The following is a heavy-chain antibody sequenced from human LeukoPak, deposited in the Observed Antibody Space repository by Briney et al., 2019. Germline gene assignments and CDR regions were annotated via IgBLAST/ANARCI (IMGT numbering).Heavy chain of an antibody. CDR3: ARADGSSWYGENWFDP. V-gene: IGHV1-46*01. CDR1: GYTFTSYY. CDR2: INPSGGST. Sequence: ASVKVSCKASGYTFTSYYMHWVRQAPGQGLEWMGIINPSGGSTSYAQRFQGRVTMTRDTSTSTVYMELSSLRSEDTAVYYYARADGSSWYGENWFDPWGQGTLVTVSS. J-gene: IGHJ5*02. D-gene: IGHD6-13*01.